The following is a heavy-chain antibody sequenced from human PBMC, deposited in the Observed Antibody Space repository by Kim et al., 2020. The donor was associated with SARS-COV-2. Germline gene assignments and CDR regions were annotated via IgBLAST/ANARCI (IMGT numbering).Heavy chain of an antibody. D-gene: IGHD3-16*02. CDR3: AATFGGVIASGPFDY. J-gene: IGHJ4*02. Sequence: DPVKGRFTISRDNSKNSLYLQMNSLRTEDTALYYCAATFGGVIASGPFDYWGQGTLVTVSS. V-gene: IGHV3-43*01.